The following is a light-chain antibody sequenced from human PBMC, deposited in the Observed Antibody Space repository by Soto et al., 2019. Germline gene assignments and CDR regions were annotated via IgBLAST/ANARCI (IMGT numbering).Light chain of an antibody. V-gene: IGLV1-40*01. CDR2: GNS. CDR1: SSNIGAGYD. CDR3: QSYDSSLSGLYV. Sequence: QPVLTQPPSVSGAPGQRVTISCTGSSSNIGAGYDVHWYQQLPGTAPKLLIYGNSNRTSGVPDRFSGSKSGTSASLAITGLQAEDEADYYCQSYDSSLSGLYVFGTGTKLTVL. J-gene: IGLJ1*01.